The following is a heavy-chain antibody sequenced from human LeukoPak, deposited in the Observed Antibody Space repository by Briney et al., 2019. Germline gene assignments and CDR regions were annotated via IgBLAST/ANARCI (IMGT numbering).Heavy chain of an antibody. Sequence: PGGSLRLSCAASGFTVSSNYMSWVRQAPGKGLEWVSVIYSGGSTYYADSVKGRFTISRDNPKNTLYLQMNSLRAEDTAVYYCARDGYYYDSSGRAFDIWGQGTMVTVSS. D-gene: IGHD3-22*01. CDR1: GFTVSSNY. CDR3: ARDGYYYDSSGRAFDI. J-gene: IGHJ3*02. V-gene: IGHV3-53*01. CDR2: IYSGGST.